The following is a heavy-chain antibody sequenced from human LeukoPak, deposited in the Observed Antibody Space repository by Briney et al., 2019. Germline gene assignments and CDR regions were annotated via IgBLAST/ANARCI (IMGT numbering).Heavy chain of an antibody. Sequence: GGSLRLSCAASGFTFSSYAMHWVRQAPGKGLEWVAVISYDGSNKYYADSVKGRFTISRDNSKNTLYLQMNSLRAEDTAVYYCAREGIQLWLRVFDYWGQGTLVTVSS. CDR1: GFTFSSYA. V-gene: IGHV3-30-3*01. CDR2: ISYDGSNK. J-gene: IGHJ4*02. CDR3: AREGIQLWLRVFDY. D-gene: IGHD5-18*01.